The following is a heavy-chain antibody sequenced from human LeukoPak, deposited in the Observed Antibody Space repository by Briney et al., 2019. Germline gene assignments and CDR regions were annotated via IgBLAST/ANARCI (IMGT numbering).Heavy chain of an antibody. J-gene: IGHJ4*02. CDR3: ASGLGRDFDY. CDR2: INHSGST. D-gene: IGHD5-24*01. CDR1: GGSFSGYY. V-gene: IGHV4-34*01. Sequence: SETLSLTCAVYGGSFSGYYWSWIRQPPGKGLDWIGEINHSGSTNYNPSLKSRVTISVDTSKNQFSLKLSSVTAADTAVYYCASGLGRDFDYWGQETLVTVSS.